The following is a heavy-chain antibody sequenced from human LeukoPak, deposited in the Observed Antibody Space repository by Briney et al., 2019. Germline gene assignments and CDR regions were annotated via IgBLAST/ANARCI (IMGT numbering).Heavy chain of an antibody. CDR3: ARLHRGVAAAGTGYYFDY. CDR1: GGSFSGYY. CDR2: INHSGST. Sequence: PSETLSLTCAVYGGSFSGYYWSWIRQPPGKGLEWLGEINHSGSTNYNPSLKSRVTISVDTSKNQFSLKLSSVTAADTAVYYCARLHRGVAAAGTGYYFDYWGQGTLVTVSS. D-gene: IGHD6-13*01. V-gene: IGHV4-34*01. J-gene: IGHJ4*02.